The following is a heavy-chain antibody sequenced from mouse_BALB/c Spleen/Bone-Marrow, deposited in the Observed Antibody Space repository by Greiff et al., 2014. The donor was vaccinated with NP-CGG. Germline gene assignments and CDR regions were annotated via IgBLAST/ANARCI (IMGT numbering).Heavy chain of an antibody. Sequence: VQLKESGGGLVKPGGSLKLSCAASGFTFSSYAMSWVRQTPEKRLEWVATISSGGSYTYYPDSVKGRFTNSRDNAKNTLYLQMSSLRSEDTAMYYCARLRDGYSPFAYWGQGTLVTVSA. D-gene: IGHD2-3*01. J-gene: IGHJ3*01. CDR2: ISSGGSYT. CDR3: ARLRDGYSPFAY. CDR1: GFTFSSYA. V-gene: IGHV5-9-3*01.